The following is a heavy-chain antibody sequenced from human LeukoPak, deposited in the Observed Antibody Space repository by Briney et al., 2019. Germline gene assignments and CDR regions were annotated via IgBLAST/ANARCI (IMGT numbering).Heavy chain of an antibody. V-gene: IGHV3-64*01. CDR2: ISSNGGST. J-gene: IGHJ6*03. D-gene: IGHD6-13*01. CDR3: ARVAAGGYYYYYMDV. CDR1: GFTFSNYA. Sequence: GGSLRLSCAASGFTFSNYAMHWVRQAPGKGLECVSAISSNGGSTYYANSVKGRFTISRDNSKNTLYLQMGSLRAEDMAVYYCARVAAGGYYYYYMDVWGKGTTVTISS.